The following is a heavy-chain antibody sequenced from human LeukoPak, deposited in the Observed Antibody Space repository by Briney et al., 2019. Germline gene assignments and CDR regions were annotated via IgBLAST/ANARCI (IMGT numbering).Heavy chain of an antibody. CDR1: GDSVSSNSAA. D-gene: IGHD3-9*01. J-gene: IGHJ4*02. CDR3: ATTPYYDILTGYVVDY. CDR2: TYYRSKWYN. V-gene: IGHV6-1*01. Sequence: SQTLSLTCAISGDSVSSNSAAWNWIRQSPSRGLEWLGRTYYRSKWYNDCAVSVKSRITINPDTSKNQFSLQLNSVTPEDTAVYYCATTPYYDILTGYVVDYWGQGTLVTVSS.